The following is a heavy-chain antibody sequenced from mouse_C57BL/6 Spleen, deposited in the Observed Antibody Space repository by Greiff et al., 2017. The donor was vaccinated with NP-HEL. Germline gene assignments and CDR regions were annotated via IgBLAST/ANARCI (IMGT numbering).Heavy chain of an antibody. Sequence: QVQLQQSGAELVKPGASVKLSCKASGYTFTSYWMHWVKQRPGQGLEWIGMIHPNSGSTNYNEKFKSKATLTVDKSSSTAYMQLSSLTSEDSAVYYCARGLLLSAMDYWGQGTSVTVSS. CDR3: ARGLLLSAMDY. D-gene: IGHD2-10*01. J-gene: IGHJ4*01. V-gene: IGHV1-64*01. CDR1: GYTFTSYW. CDR2: IHPNSGST.